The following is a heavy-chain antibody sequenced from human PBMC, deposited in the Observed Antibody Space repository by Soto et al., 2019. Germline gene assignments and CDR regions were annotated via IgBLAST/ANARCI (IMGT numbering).Heavy chain of an antibody. J-gene: IGHJ5*02. V-gene: IGHV1-69*01. D-gene: IGHD3-10*01. CDR3: ATTMVRGVIIRSTAFDP. CDR1: GGTFSSYA. CDR2: IIPIFGTA. Sequence: QVQLVQSGAEVKKPGSSVKVSCKASGGTFSSYAISWVRQAPGQGLEWMGGIIPIFGTANYAQKFQGRVTITADESTSTAYMELSSLRSEDTAVYYCATTMVRGVIIRSTAFDPWGQGTLVTVSS.